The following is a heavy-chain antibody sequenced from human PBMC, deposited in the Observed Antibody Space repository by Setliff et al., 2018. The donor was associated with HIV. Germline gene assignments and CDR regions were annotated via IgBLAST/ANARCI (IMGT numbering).Heavy chain of an antibody. V-gene: IGHV1-46*01. Sequence: ASVKVSCKASGYTFTNFYIHWVRQAPGQGLEWLGMINPSGGSTTYAQKFQGRVTMTSDMSTSTVYMDLSSLGSEDTATYYCARGGQYSGDYLPRDYYMDVWGKGTTVTVSS. CDR3: ARGGQYSGDYLPRDYYMDV. CDR2: INPSGGST. J-gene: IGHJ6*03. CDR1: GYTFTNFY. D-gene: IGHD1-26*01.